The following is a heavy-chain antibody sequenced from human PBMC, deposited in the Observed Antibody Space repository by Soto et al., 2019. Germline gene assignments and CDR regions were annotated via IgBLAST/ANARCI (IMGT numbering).Heavy chain of an antibody. CDR2: ISYDGSET. J-gene: IGHJ4*02. CDR3: AITSVADASFEY. V-gene: IGHV3-30*03. Sequence: PGGSLRLSCAGSGFIFSNNGMHWVRRAPGKGLEWVAFISYDGSETFYADSVKGRFTISRDNSKSTLFLHMSSLKNEDTAVYYCAITSVADASFEYWGQGTLVTVSS. CDR1: GFIFSNNG. D-gene: IGHD3-10*01.